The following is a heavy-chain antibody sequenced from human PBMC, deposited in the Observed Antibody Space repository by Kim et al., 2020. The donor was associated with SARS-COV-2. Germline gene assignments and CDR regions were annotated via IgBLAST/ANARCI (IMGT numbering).Heavy chain of an antibody. CDR1: GYSISSGYY. CDR2: IYHSGST. J-gene: IGHJ3*02. D-gene: IGHD6-13*01. CDR3: ARDKGYSSIDDAFDI. V-gene: IGHV4-38-2*02. Sequence: SETLSLTCTVSGYSISSGYYWGWIRQPPGKGLEWIGSIYHSGSTYYNPSLKSRVTISVDTSKNQFSLKLSSVTAADTAVYYCARDKGYSSIDDAFDIWGQGTMVTVSS.